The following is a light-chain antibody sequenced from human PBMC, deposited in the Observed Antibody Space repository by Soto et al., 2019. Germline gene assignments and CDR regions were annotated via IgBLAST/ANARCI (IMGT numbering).Light chain of an antibody. V-gene: IGLV2-14*01. CDR1: SSDVGGYNY. J-gene: IGLJ1*01. Sequence: QSALTQPASVSGSPGQSITISCTGTSSDVGGYNYVSWYQQHPGKAPKLMIYDVSNRPSGVSNRFSGSKSGNTASLTISGLQAEDEADYCCSSYTSSSTPHYVFGTGTKVTVL. CDR3: SSYTSSSTPHYV. CDR2: DVS.